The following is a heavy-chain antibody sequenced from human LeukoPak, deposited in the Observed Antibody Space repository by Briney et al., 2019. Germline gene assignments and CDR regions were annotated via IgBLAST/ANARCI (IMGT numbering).Heavy chain of an antibody. CDR3: ARGSKTAGTIYSFDY. J-gene: IGHJ4*02. V-gene: IGHV3-23*01. CDR2: ISVSVDNT. D-gene: IGHD6-13*01. CDR1: GFTFSSYG. Sequence: GGSLRLSCAASGFTFSSYGMSWVRQAPGKGLEWVSGISVSVDNTYYADSVKGRFTISRDNSKNTVYLQMNSLRAEDTAVYYCARGSKTAGTIYSFDYWGQGTLVTVSS.